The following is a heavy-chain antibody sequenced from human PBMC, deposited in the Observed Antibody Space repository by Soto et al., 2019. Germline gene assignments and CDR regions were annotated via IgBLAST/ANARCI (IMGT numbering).Heavy chain of an antibody. CDR2: IYYSGST. Sequence: PSXTLSLTCTVSGGSISSYYWSWIRQPPGKGLEWIGYIYYSGSTNYNPSLKSRVTISVDTSKNQFSLKLSSVTAADTAVYYCARVGMGDFWSGYYYAYYFDDWGQGPLVTVSS. D-gene: IGHD3-3*01. CDR3: ARVGMGDFWSGYYYAYYFDD. V-gene: IGHV4-59*01. J-gene: IGHJ4*02. CDR1: GGSISSYY.